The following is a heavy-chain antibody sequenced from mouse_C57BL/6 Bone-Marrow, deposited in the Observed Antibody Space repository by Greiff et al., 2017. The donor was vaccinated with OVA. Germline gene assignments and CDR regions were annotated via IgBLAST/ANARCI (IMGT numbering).Heavy chain of an antibody. Sequence: VQLQESGAELARPGASVKLSCKASGYTFTSYGISWVKQRTGQGLEWIGEIYPRSGNTYYNEKFKGKATLTADTSSSTAYVEHRSLTAGDSAVYFCARGGYWGQGTTLTVSS. CDR2: IYPRSGNT. J-gene: IGHJ2*01. V-gene: IGHV1-81*01. CDR3: ARGGY. CDR1: GYTFTSYG.